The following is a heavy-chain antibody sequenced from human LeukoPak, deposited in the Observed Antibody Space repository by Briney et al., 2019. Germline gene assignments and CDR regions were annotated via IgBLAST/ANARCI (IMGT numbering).Heavy chain of an antibody. CDR3: ARGGGYSYGFDY. CDR2: IYSGGST. CDR1: GFTVSSNY. D-gene: IGHD5-18*01. V-gene: IGHV3-53*01. Sequence: PGGSLRLFCAASGFTVSSNYMSWVRQAPGKGLEWVSVIYSGGSTYYADSAKGRFTISRDNSKNTLYLQMNSLRAEDTAVYYCARGGGYSYGFDYWGQGTLVTVSS. J-gene: IGHJ4*02.